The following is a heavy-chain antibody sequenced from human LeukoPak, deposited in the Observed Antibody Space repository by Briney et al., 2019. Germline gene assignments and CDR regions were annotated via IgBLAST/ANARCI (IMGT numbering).Heavy chain of an antibody. J-gene: IGHJ4*02. Sequence: GGSLRLPCAASGFIFSSHAMNWVRQAPGKGLEWVSVISGSGGITYYADSVKGRFTVSRDNSKNTLYLQMNSLRAEDTAVYYCAKDLVTGSLDYWGQGTLVTVSS. D-gene: IGHD3-10*01. V-gene: IGHV3-23*01. CDR2: ISGSGGIT. CDR3: AKDLVTGSLDY. CDR1: GFIFSSHA.